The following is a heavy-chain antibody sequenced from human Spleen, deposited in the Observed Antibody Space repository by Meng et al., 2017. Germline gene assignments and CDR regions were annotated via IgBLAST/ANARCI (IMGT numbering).Heavy chain of an antibody. V-gene: IGHV4-4*02. CDR3: ARGPTTMAHDFDY. CDR1: GASISSDNW. J-gene: IGHJ4*02. CDR2: INHSGST. Sequence: QVRLNESGPCLGKASGTLSLTCAVSGASISSDNWWSWVRPPPGKGLEWIGEINHSGSTNYNPSLESRATISVDTSQNNLSLKLSSVTAADSAVYYCARGPTTMAHDFDYWGQGTLVTVSS. D-gene: IGHD4-11*01.